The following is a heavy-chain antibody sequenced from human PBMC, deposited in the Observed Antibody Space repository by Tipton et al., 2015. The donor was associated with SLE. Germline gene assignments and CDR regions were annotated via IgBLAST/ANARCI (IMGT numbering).Heavy chain of an antibody. CDR2: IYYSGST. Sequence: TLSLTCTVSGGSISSYYWSWIRQPPGKGLEWIGYIYYSGSTNYNPSLKSRVTISVDTSKNQFSLKLSSVTAADTAVYYCARGSSWGSGYFDYWGQGPLVTVSS. CDR3: ARGSSWGSGYFDY. D-gene: IGHD7-27*01. V-gene: IGHV4-59*01. J-gene: IGHJ4*02. CDR1: GGSISSYY.